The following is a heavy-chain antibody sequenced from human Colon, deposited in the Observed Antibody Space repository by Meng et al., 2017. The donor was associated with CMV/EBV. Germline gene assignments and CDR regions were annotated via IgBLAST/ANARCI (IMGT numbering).Heavy chain of an antibody. CDR2: VSYSGNT. J-gene: IGHJ6*02. CDR3: ARDAEPPVAVLPAAIPTYYGLDV. CDR1: GGSFSGYC. V-gene: IGHV4-34*11. D-gene: IGHD2-2*02. Sequence: GSLRLSCAVYGGSFSGYCWSWVRQPPGKGLEWIGYVSYSGNTNYNPSLESRVTISVDTSKKQFSLNLSSVTAADTAVDYCARDAEPPVAVLPAAIPTYYGLDVWGQGTTVTVSS.